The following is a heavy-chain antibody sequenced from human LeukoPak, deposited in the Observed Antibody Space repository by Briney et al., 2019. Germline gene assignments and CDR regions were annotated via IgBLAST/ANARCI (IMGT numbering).Heavy chain of an antibody. V-gene: IGHV5-51*01. J-gene: IGHJ4*02. CDR2: IYPGDSDT. D-gene: IGHD3-10*02. CDR1: GYSFTSYW. CDR3: ARHNSSYNLFGELLF. Sequence: GESLKIFCKGSGYSFTSYWIGWVRQMPGKGLEWMGIIYPGDSDTRYSPSFQGQVTISADKSISTAYLQWSSLKASDTAMYYCARHNSSYNLFGELLFWGQGTLVTVSS.